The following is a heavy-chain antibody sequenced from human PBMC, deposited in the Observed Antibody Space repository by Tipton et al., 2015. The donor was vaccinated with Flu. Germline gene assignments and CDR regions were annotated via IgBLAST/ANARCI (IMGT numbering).Heavy chain of an antibody. CDR1: GFTFSSYG. CDR3: ARDRRADTLPDY. J-gene: IGHJ4*02. Sequence: SLRLSCAASGFTFSSYGMHWVRQAPGKGLEWVAVIWYDGSNKYYADSVKGRFTISRDNSKNTLYLQMNSLRAEDTAVYYCARDRRADTLPDYWGQGTLVTVSS. CDR2: IWYDGSNK. D-gene: IGHD1-26*01. V-gene: IGHV3-33*01.